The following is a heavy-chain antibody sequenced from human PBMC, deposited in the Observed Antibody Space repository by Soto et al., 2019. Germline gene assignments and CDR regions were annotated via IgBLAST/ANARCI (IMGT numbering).Heavy chain of an antibody. D-gene: IGHD2-8*01. Sequence: QVQLQESGPGLVKPSQTLSLTCTVSGGSISSGGYYWSWIRQHPGKGLEWIGYIYYSGSTYYNPSLTSRVTISVDKSKNQFSLKLSSVTAADTAVYYCATWRYCTNGPCLAFDYWGQGTLVTVSS. CDR3: ATWRYCTNGPCLAFDY. V-gene: IGHV4-31*09. J-gene: IGHJ4*02. CDR1: GGSISSGGYY. CDR2: IYYSGST.